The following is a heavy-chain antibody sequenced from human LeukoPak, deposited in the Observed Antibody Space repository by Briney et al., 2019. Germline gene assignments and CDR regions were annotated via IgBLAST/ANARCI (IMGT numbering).Heavy chain of an antibody. CDR3: AVRRRIQLWFYY. D-gene: IGHD5-18*01. Sequence: PSETLSLTCTVSGGSITNSEFYWSWIRQPPGKGLEWIGEINHSGSTNYNPSLKSRVTISVDTSKNQFSLNLSSVTAADTAVYYCAVRRRIQLWFYYWGQGTLVTVSS. CDR1: GGSITNSEFY. CDR2: INHSGST. V-gene: IGHV4-34*01. J-gene: IGHJ4*02.